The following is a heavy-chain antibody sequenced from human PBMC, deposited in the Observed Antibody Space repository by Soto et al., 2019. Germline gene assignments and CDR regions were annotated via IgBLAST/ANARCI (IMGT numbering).Heavy chain of an antibody. V-gene: IGHV4-31*03. CDR2: MSYTGST. CDR1: GGSIKAGGFY. CDR3: ARETLDYDLLTHSSSDDAFDI. J-gene: IGHJ3*02. D-gene: IGHD3-9*01. Sequence: QMQLQQSGPGLVEPSQTLSLTCTVSGGSIKAGGFYWSWIRQHPGRGLEWIGFMSYTGSTYSNPSLKSRVTISVDSSKNQVSLNLTSVTAADTAVYYCARETLDYDLLTHSSSDDAFDIWGQGTLVSVSS.